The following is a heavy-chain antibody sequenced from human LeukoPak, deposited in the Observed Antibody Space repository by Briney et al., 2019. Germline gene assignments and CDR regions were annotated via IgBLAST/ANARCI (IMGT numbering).Heavy chain of an antibody. J-gene: IGHJ4*02. D-gene: IGHD1-26*01. V-gene: IGHV3-74*01. Sequence: GGPLRLSCAASGFPFSSYGMHWVRKAPGKGLVWVSRINIDGSNTNYADSVKGRFTISRDNAKNTLYLQMDSLRAEDTAVYYCARSLGGAYDYWGQGTLVTVSS. CDR3: ARSLGGAYDY. CDR1: GFPFSSYG. CDR2: INIDGSNT.